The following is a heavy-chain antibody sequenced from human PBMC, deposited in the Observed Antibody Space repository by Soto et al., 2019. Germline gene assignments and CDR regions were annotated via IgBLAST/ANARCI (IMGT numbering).Heavy chain of an antibody. J-gene: IGHJ6*01. CDR1: GFTFSSHS. CDR3: ARGGGHCTYGVCSAYYYYGMEV. CDR2: ISSSSTTI. V-gene: IGHV3-48*02. D-gene: IGHD2-8*01. Sequence: EVQLVESGGGLVQPGGSLRLSCAASGFTFSSHSMNWVRQAPGKGLEWVSYISSSSTTIYYADSVRGRFTISRDNAKNSWFLQMNSLRDKDMAVYYCARGGGHCTYGVCSAYYYYGMEVWCPGTTVTVSS.